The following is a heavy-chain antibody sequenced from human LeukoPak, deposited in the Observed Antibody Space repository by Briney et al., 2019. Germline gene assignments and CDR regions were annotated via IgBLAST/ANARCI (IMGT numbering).Heavy chain of an antibody. CDR1: GFSASSNY. CDR3: AQARSSSGYGPLGFY. V-gene: IGHV3-53*01. D-gene: IGHD5-12*01. CDR2: IYAGGDT. Sequence: PGGSLRLSCAASGFSASSNYMSWVRQAPGKGLEFVSVIYAGGDTFYADSVRGRFTISRDSSKNTLYLQMSSLTAEDTAVYYCAQARSSSGYGPLGFYWGQGTLVTVSS. J-gene: IGHJ4*02.